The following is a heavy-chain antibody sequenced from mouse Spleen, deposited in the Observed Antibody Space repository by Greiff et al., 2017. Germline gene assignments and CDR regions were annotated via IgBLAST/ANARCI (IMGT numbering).Heavy chain of an antibody. CDR3: ARDYGNYLYYAMDY. V-gene: IGHV5-4*02. CDR2: ISDGGSYT. Sequence: EVKLVESGGGLVKPGGSLKLSCAASGFTFSDYYMYWVRQTPEKRLEWVATISDGGSYTYYPDSVKGRFTISRDNAKNNLYLQMSSLKSEDTAMYYCARDYGNYLYYAMDYWGQGTSVTVSS. D-gene: IGHD2-1*01. J-gene: IGHJ4*01. CDR1: GFTFSDYY.